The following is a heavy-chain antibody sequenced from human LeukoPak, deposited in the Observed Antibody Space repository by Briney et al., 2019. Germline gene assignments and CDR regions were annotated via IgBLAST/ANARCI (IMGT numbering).Heavy chain of an antibody. CDR2: IDYSGST. Sequence: SETLSLTCTVSGDSSSNSFYYWGRIRQPPGKGLEWIGSIDYSGSTYYNPSLKSRATVSIDTSKNQFSLNLSSVTAADTAVYYCTRGGELMNFWGQGTLVTVSS. CDR3: TRGGELMNF. V-gene: IGHV4-39*07. D-gene: IGHD1-7*01. J-gene: IGHJ4*02. CDR1: GDSSSNSFYY.